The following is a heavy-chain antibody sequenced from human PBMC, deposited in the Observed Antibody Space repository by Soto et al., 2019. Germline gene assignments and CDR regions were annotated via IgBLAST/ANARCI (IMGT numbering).Heavy chain of an antibody. D-gene: IGHD2-15*01. V-gene: IGHV1-18*01. CDR1: GYTFTSYG. CDR3: ARDRCYDGTCYSASDS. CDR2: ISAYNGNT. J-gene: IGHJ5*01. Sequence: ASVEVSCKASGYTFTSYGISWVRQAPGQGLEWMGWISAYNGNTNYAQKLQGRVTMTTDTSTSTAYMEMNSLRDEDTAVYYCARDRCYDGTCYSASDSWGQGTLVTVSS.